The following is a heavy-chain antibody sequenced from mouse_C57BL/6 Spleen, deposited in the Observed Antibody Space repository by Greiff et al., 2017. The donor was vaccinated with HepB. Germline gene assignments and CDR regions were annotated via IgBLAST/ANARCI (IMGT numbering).Heavy chain of an antibody. V-gene: IGHV5-6*01. CDR2: ISSGGSYT. D-gene: IGHD3-3*01. Sequence: EVQLQQSGGDLVKPGGSLKLSCAASGFTFSSYGMSWVRQTPDKRLEWVATISSGGSYTYYPDSVKGRFTISRDNAKNTLYLQMSSLKSEDTAMYYCARQGPGDLYYFDYWGQGTTLTVSS. J-gene: IGHJ2*01. CDR3: ARQGPGDLYYFDY. CDR1: GFTFSSYG.